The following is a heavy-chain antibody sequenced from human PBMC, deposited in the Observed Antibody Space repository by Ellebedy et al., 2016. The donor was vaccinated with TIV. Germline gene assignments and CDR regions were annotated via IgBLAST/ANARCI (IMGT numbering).Heavy chain of an antibody. D-gene: IGHD1-26*01. CDR3: ARVSGSYYKSSSSAYFDY. CDR2: ISVYNGNT. Sequence: AASVKVSCKASGYTFTSYGISWVRQAPGQGLEGMGWISVYNGNTNYAQNLQGRVTITTEQSTSTAFMDLKSLRSDDTAVYYCARVSGSYYKSSSSAYFDYWGQGTLVTVSS. V-gene: IGHV1-18*01. CDR1: GYTFTSYG. J-gene: IGHJ4*02.